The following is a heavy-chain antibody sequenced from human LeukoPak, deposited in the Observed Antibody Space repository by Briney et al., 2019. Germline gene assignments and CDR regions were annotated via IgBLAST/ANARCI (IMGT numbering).Heavy chain of an antibody. D-gene: IGHD5-24*01. CDR2: ISSSGST. V-gene: IGHV4-61*02. CDR1: GDSISSGDYY. Sequence: PSETLSLTCTVSGDSISSGDYYWSWIRQPAGKGLEWIGRISSSGSTNYNPSLKSRVTISVDTSKNQFSLKLSSVTAADTAVYYCARESTKMATKGVDYWGQGTLVTVSS. CDR3: ARESTKMATKGVDY. J-gene: IGHJ4*02.